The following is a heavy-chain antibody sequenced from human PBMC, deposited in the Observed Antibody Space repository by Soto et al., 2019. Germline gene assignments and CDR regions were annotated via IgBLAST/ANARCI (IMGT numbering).Heavy chain of an antibody. D-gene: IGHD3-10*01. V-gene: IGHV3-9*01. CDR1: GFTFDDYA. Sequence: EVQLVESGGGLVQPGRSLRLSCAASGFTFDDYAMHWVRQAPGKGLEWVARISWNSDNIGYADSVKGRFTISRDNAKNSLYLQMNSLGAEDTALYYCANGYFYGSGSYYDGGYWGQGTLVTVSS. CDR2: ISWNSDNI. CDR3: ANGYFYGSGSYYDGGY. J-gene: IGHJ4*02.